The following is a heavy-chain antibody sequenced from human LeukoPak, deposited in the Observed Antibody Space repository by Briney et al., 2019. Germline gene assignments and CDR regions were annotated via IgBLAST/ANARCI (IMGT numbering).Heavy chain of an antibody. V-gene: IGHV4-59*01. Sequence: SETLSLTCTVSGGSISSYYWSWIRQPPGKGLEWIGYIYYSGSTNYNPSLKSRVTISVDTSKNQFSLKLSSVTAADTAVYYCARMVGCSGGSCYWSDPWGQGTLVTVSS. CDR3: ARMVGCSGGSCYWSDP. D-gene: IGHD2-15*01. CDR1: GGSISSYY. J-gene: IGHJ5*02. CDR2: IYYSGST.